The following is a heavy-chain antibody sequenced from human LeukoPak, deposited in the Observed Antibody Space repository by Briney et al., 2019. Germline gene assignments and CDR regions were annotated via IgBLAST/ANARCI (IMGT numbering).Heavy chain of an antibody. V-gene: IGHV3-30-3*01. Sequence: GGSPRLSCKDSEFIVSSSVMHWVRQAPGKRLEWVSAISSDGISKYYADSVKGRFTISRDNSENTVYLQINSLRPEDTAVYYCARGTYSSGRCDVFDIWGQGTMVTVSS. D-gene: IGHD6-19*01. CDR3: ARGTYSSGRCDVFDI. CDR1: EFIVSSSV. J-gene: IGHJ3*02. CDR2: ISSDGISK.